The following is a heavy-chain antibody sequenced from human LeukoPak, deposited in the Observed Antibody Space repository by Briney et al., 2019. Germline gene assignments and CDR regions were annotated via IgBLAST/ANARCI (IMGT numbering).Heavy chain of an antibody. D-gene: IGHD3-9*01. J-gene: IGHJ5*02. V-gene: IGHV1-46*01. CDR3: ARERAERYFDWLLRGDWFDP. CDR1: GYTFTSYY. Sequence: ASVKVSCKASGYTFTSYYMHWVRQAPGQGLEWMGIINPSGGSTSYAQKSQGRVTMTRDTSTSTVYMELSSLRSEDTVVYYCARERAERYFDWLLRGDWFDPWGQGTLVTVSS. CDR2: INPSGGST.